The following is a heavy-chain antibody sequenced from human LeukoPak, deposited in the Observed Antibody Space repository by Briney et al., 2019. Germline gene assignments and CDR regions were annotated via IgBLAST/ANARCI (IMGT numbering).Heavy chain of an antibody. CDR1: GFALSSHW. J-gene: IGHJ6*02. Sequence: GSLRLSCAASGFALSSHWMTWVRQVPGRGPEWVANVNRDGSETYYLDSVKGRFTISKDNAKNSLYLQMNSLRAEDTALYHCARNNGMDVWGQGTTVIVSS. CDR2: VNRDGSET. CDR3: ARNNGMDV. V-gene: IGHV3-7*03.